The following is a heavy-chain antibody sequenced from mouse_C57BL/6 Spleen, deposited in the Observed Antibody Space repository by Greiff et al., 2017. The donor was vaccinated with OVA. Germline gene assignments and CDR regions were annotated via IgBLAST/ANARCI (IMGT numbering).Heavy chain of an antibody. CDR2: INPGSGGT. CDR1: GYAFTNYL. V-gene: IGHV1-54*01. J-gene: IGHJ2*01. Sequence: VQLQQSGAELVRPGTSVKVSCKASGYAFTNYLIEWVKQRPGQGLEWIGVINPGSGGTNYNEKFKGKATLTADKSSSTAYMQLSSLTSEDSAVYFCARGGLRGSSFAHFDYWGQGTTLTVSS. CDR3: ARGGLRGSSFAHFDY. D-gene: IGHD1-1*01.